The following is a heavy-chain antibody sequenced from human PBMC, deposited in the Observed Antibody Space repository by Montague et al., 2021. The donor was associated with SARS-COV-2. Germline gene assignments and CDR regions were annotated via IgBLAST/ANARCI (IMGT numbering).Heavy chain of an antibody. V-gene: IGHV4-59*01. CDR1: NGSIGSYY. Sequence: SETLSLTCTVSNGSIGSYYWSWVRQPPGKRLEWIGYIYYRGSTNYSPSLESRVTMSVDTAKNQFSLKLRSVTAADTAVYFCAREGLNNWFDPWGQGTLVIVSS. CDR2: IYYRGST. J-gene: IGHJ5*02. CDR3: AREGLNNWFDP.